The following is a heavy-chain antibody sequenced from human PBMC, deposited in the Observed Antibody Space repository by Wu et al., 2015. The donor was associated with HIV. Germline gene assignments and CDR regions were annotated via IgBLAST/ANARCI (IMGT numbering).Heavy chain of an antibody. CDR3: TRDQHCLGTGVGCYFVH. Sequence: QVQLVQSGAEVKKPGASVKISCKTSGYTFTDYHMHWVRQAPGQTLEWMGIINPSDYFTNYAQKFQGRFTVTRDVSTSTFYMELSSLNSEDTAIYYCTRDQHCLGTGVGCYFVHWGRGTRRXPSPQ. V-gene: IGHV1-46*03. CDR1: GYTFTDYH. CDR2: INPSDYFT. J-gene: IGHJ4*01. D-gene: IGHD3-9*01.